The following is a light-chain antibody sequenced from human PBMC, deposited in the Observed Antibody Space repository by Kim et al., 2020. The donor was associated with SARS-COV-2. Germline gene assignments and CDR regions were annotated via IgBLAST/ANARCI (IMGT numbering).Light chain of an antibody. V-gene: IGKV3-20*01. J-gene: IGKJ1*01. CDR3: QQYDNTWT. CDR1: QSVYSTY. CDR2: GAS. Sequence: EIVLTQSPGTLSLSPGERATLSCRASQSVYSTYLGWYQQKPGQAPRLLIYGASSRATGIPDRFSGSGSGTDFTLTISRLEPEDFAVYYCQQYDNTWTFGQGTKVDIK.